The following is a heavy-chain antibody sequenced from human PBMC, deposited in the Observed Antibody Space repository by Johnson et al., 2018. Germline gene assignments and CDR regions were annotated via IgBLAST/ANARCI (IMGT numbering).Heavy chain of an antibody. V-gene: IGHV3-30*03. CDR2: ISYDGSNK. J-gene: IGHJ3*02. Sequence: QVQLVQSGGGVVQPGRSLRLSCAASGFTFSSYGMHWVRQAPGKGLEWVAVISYDGSNKYYADSVKGRFTISRDNSKNPLYLQMNSLRAEDTAVYYWARDQVIWGQGTMVTVSS. CDR3: ARDQVI. CDR1: GFTFSSYG.